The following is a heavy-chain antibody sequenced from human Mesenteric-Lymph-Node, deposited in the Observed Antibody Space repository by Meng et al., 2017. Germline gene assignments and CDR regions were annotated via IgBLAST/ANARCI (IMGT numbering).Heavy chain of an antibody. J-gene: IGHJ6*02. D-gene: IGHD6-13*01. V-gene: IGHV1-2*06. CDR1: GYTFTGYY. CDR3: ARDIYSSSLEGMDV. CDR2: INPNSGGT. Sequence: ASVKVSCKASGYTFTGYYMHWVRQAPGQGLEWMGRINPNSGGTNYAQKFQGRVTITRNTSISTAYMELSSLRSEDTAVYYCARDIYSSSLEGMDVWGQGTTVTVSS.